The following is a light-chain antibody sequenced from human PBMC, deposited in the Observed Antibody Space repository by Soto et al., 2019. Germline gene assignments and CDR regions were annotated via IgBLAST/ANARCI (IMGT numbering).Light chain of an antibody. V-gene: IGKV3-11*01. Sequence: EIVLTQSPATLSLSPGERVTLSCRASQSISSYLAWYQQKPGQAPRLLIYEASNRATGIPARISGSGSGTDFTLTISSLEPEDFAVYYCQQRSNWPPYTFGQGTKLEIK. CDR3: QQRSNWPPYT. CDR1: QSISSY. CDR2: EAS. J-gene: IGKJ2*01.